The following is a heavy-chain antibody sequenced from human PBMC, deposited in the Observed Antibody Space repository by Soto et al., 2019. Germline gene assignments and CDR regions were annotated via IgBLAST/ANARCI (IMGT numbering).Heavy chain of an antibody. CDR2: IIPTFGTP. V-gene: IGHV1-69*06. CDR3: ASQRSAQYFDS. Sequence: QVQLVQSGTVVQRRGSSVKVSCQASGGTFSSHGMAWVRQDPGQGLEWMGGIIPTFGTPPYAPKFQGRVTITADKSTNKAYMELSSMRSEETGVYYWASQRSAQYFDSWGQGTLITVAS. CDR1: GGTFSSHG. J-gene: IGHJ4*02. D-gene: IGHD1-26*01.